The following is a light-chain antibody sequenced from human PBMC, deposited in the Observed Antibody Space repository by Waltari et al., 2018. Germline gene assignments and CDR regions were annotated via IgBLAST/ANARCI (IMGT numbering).Light chain of an antibody. CDR1: QSVSSA. CDR3: KHYVRLPVT. J-gene: IGKJ1*01. Sequence: EMVLTQSPGPLSLSPGERVTLSCRASQSVSSALAWYPQKPGQSPRLLIYGASSRATGIPDRFSGSGSGTDFRLNISRLEPEDFAVYYCKHYVRLPVTFGQGTKVEIK. CDR2: GAS. V-gene: IGKV3-20*01.